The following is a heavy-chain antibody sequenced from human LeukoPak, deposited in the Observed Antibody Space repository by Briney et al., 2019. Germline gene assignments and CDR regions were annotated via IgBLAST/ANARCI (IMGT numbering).Heavy chain of an antibody. D-gene: IGHD3-3*01. CDR2: ITPIFGTA. CDR1: GGTFSSYA. CDR3: ARVKEDFGSPFDY. Sequence: ASVKVSCKASGGTFSSYAISWVRQAPGQGLEWMGGITPIFGTANYAQKFQGRVTITTDESTSTAYMELSSLRSEDTVVYYCARVKEDFGSPFDYWGQGTLVTVSS. V-gene: IGHV1-69*05. J-gene: IGHJ4*02.